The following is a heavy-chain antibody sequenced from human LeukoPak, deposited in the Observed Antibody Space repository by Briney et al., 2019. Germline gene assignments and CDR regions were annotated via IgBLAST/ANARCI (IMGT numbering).Heavy chain of an antibody. D-gene: IGHD2/OR15-2a*01. Sequence: GGSLRLSCAASGFIFRNYAMSWVRQVPGKGLEWVSSISDDGGNTYYADSVRGRFTISRDNSKKTLYLQMNSLRAEDTVVYYCASRIGDYWGQGTLVTVSS. V-gene: IGHV3-23*01. CDR1: GFIFRNYA. J-gene: IGHJ4*02. CDR2: ISDDGGNT. CDR3: ASRIGDY.